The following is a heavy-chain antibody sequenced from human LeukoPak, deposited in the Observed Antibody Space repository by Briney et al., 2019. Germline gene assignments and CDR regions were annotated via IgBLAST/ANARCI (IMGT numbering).Heavy chain of an antibody. Sequence: TSETLSLTCAVSGGSISSYYWSWIRQPPGKGLEWIGYTYYSGSANYSPSLKSRVTISVDKSKNQFSLKLSSVTAADTAVYYCARRYSSGWYTRRANWFDPWGQGTLVTVSS. CDR2: TYYSGSA. CDR1: GGSISSYY. V-gene: IGHV4-59*12. J-gene: IGHJ5*02. CDR3: ARRYSSGWYTRRANWFDP. D-gene: IGHD6-19*01.